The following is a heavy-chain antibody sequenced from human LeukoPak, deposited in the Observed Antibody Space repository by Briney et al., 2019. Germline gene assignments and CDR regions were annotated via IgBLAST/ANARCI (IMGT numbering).Heavy chain of an antibody. CDR2: ISGSGDDT. CDR1: AFTFSSYG. D-gene: IGHD5-24*01. CDR3: AKGSDGSAWTLFDY. J-gene: IGHJ4*02. V-gene: IGHV3-23*01. Sequence: GGSLRLSCAASAFTFSSYGMSWVRQAPGKGLEWVSSISGSGDDTYYADSVKGRFTISRDNSKNTLYLQINSLRAEDTAVYYCAKGSDGSAWTLFDYWGQGTLVTVSS.